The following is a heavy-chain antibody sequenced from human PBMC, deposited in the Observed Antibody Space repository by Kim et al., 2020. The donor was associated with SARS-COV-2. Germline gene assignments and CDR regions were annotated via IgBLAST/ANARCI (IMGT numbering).Heavy chain of an antibody. J-gene: IGHJ6*02. CDR2: MNPNSGNT. Sequence: ASVKVSCKASGYTFTSYDINWVRQATGQGLEWMGWMNPNSGNTGYAQKFQGRVTMTRNTSISTAYMELSSLRSEDTAVYYCARGKVAVAAHYYYYGMTVWGQGTTVTVSS. CDR3: ARGKVAVAAHYYYYGMTV. D-gene: IGHD6-19*01. CDR1: GYTFTSYD. V-gene: IGHV1-8*01.